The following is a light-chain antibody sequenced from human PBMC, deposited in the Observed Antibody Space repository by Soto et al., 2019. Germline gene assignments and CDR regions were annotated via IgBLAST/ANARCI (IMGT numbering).Light chain of an antibody. Sequence: QSARTQPASVSGSPGQSITISCTGTSSDVGGYNYVSWYQQHPGKAPKLMIYEVSNRPSGVSDRFSGSKSGNTASLTISGLKAEEEAEYYCSSYTTSSTLEVVFGGGTKLTVL. CDR1: SSDVGGYNY. J-gene: IGLJ2*01. CDR2: EVS. V-gene: IGLV2-14*01. CDR3: SSYTTSSTLEVV.